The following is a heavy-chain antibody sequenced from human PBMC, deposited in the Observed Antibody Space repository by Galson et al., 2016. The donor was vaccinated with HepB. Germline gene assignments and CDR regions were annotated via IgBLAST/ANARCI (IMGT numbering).Heavy chain of an antibody. CDR3: ARYLGASSGSFGPDY. J-gene: IGHJ4*02. D-gene: IGHD6-19*01. Sequence: SLRLSCAASGFTFVSYAMSWVRQAPGKGLEWVSSIHGSSLSTHYADSVKGRFTISRDNSKNTVALQMNTLRVDDTAVYCCARYLGASSGSFGPDYWGQGTLVTVSS. CDR2: IHGSSLST. V-gene: IGHV3-23*01. CDR1: GFTFVSYA.